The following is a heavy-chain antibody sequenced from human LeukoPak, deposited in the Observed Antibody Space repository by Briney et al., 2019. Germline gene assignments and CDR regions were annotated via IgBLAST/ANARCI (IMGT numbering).Heavy chain of an antibody. CDR2: IYTSVST. Sequence: SETLSLTCTVSGGSISSNYWSWIRQPAGKGLEWIGRIYTSVSTNYNPSLKSRVTMSVDTSKNQFSLKLSSVTAADTAVYYCARGGYSYGSYYYYYMDVWGKGTTVTISS. V-gene: IGHV4-4*07. CDR1: GGSISSNY. D-gene: IGHD5-18*01. CDR3: ARGGYSYGSYYYYYMDV. J-gene: IGHJ6*03.